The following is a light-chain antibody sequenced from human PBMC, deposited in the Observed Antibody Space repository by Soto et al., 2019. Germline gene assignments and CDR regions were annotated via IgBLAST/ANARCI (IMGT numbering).Light chain of an antibody. CDR1: SSNIGAGYD. CDR2: GNS. V-gene: IGLV1-40*01. Sequence: QSVLTQPPSVSGAPGQRVTISCTGSSSNIGAGYDLHWYQQLPGTAPKLLIYGNSNRPSGAPDRFSGSKSGTSAALAITGLQAEDEADYYCQSYDSSLRGFYVFGTGTKLTVL. J-gene: IGLJ1*01. CDR3: QSYDSSLRGFYV.